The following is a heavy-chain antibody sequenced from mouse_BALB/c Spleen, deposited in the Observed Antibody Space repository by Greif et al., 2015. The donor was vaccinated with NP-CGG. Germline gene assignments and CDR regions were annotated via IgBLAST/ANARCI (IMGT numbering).Heavy chain of an antibody. V-gene: IGHV5-9-4*01. CDR1: GFTFSSYA. D-gene: IGHD2-3*01. CDR2: ISSGGSYT. J-gene: IGHJ4*01. Sequence: EVKLVESGGGLVKPGGSLKLSCAASGFTFSSYAMSWVRQSPEKRLEWVAEISSGGSYTYYPDTVTGRFTISRDNAKNTLYLEMSSLRSEDTAMYYCARSMIGHYAMDYWGQGTSVTVSS. CDR3: ARSMIGHYAMDY.